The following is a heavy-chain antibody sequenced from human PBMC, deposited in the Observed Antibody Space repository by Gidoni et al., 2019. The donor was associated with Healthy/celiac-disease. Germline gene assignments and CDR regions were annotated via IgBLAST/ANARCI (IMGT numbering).Heavy chain of an antibody. CDR3: ARVDGKYQLLYGPIGR. J-gene: IGHJ4*02. V-gene: IGHV3-7*01. Sequence: EVQLVESGGGLVQPGGSLRLSCAASGFTFSRYWMSWVRQPPRTGLEWVANIKQDGSETYYVDAVKGRFTISRDNAKNSLYLQMNSLRAEDTAVYYCARVDGKYQLLYGPIGRWGQGTLVTVSS. CDR1: GFTFSRYW. CDR2: IKQDGSET. D-gene: IGHD2-2*02.